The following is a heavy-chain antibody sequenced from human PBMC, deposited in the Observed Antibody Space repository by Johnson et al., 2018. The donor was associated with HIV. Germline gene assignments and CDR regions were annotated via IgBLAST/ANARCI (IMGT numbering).Heavy chain of an antibody. J-gene: IGHJ3*02. CDR3: AKDLSIVGAMEAFDI. Sequence: VQLVESGGGLVQPGGSLRLSCVASGFTFNNYAMHWVRQAPGQGLEYVSVISSNGGSTYYADSVKGRFIISRDNSKNTVYLQIGSLRAEDTALYYCAKDLSIVGAMEAFDIWGQGTMVTVSS. D-gene: IGHD1-26*01. V-gene: IGHV3-64*07. CDR2: ISSNGGST. CDR1: GFTFNNYA.